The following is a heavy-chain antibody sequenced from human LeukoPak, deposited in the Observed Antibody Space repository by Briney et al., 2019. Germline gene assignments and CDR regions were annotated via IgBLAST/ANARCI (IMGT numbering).Heavy chain of an antibody. D-gene: IGHD1-26*01. CDR3: AAHSGNYPRGYFDY. CDR2: IWFDGSNK. V-gene: IGHV3-33*01. Sequence: GGSLRLSCAASGFIFSNYGMHWVRQAPGKGLEWVAIIWFDGSNKYYADAVKGRFTISKDNSRDTLFLQMYSLRAEDTAVYYCAAHSGNYPRGYFDYWGQGTLVIVSS. J-gene: IGHJ4*02. CDR1: GFIFSNYG.